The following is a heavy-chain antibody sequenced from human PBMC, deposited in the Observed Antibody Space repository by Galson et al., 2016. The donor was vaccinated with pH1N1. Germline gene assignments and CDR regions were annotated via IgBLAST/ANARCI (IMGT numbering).Heavy chain of an antibody. D-gene: IGHD7-27*01. CDR2: ISYDGSVI. J-gene: IGHJ3*02. Sequence: SLRLSCAASGFIFSQYGMHWVRQAPGKGLEWVAFISYDGSVIVDADPVKGRFTISRDNAKNTLYLQMNSLRVEDTAVYYCARDGLGAFDMWGQGTMVIVSS. CDR1: GFIFSQYG. CDR3: ARDGLGAFDM. V-gene: IGHV3-30*03.